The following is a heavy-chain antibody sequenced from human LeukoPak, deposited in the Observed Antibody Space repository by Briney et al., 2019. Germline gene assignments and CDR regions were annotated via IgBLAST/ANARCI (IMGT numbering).Heavy chain of an antibody. D-gene: IGHD2-15*01. J-gene: IGHJ3*02. V-gene: IGHV4-4*07. Sequence: SSETLSLTCTVSGGSINNYYWSWIRQLAGKGLEWIGRIYTRGSTNYNPSLKSRVTMSVDTSKNQFSLKLSSVTAADTAVYYCARGRYCSADICSGGDAFDIWGQGTMVSVSS. CDR3: ARGRYCSADICSGGDAFDI. CDR1: GGSINNYY. CDR2: IYTRGST.